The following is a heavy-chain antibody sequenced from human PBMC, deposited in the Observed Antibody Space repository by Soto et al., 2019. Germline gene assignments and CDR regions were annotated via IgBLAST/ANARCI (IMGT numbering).Heavy chain of an antibody. J-gene: IGHJ5*02. CDR2: IYYSGST. Sequence: SETLSLTCTVSGGSISSYYWSWIRQPPGKGLEWIGYIYYSGSTNYNPSLKSRVTISVDTSKNQFSLKLSSVTAVDTAVYYCARLFSPRTNRFDPWGPGTLVTDS. D-gene: IGHD1-1*01. CDR1: GGSISSYY. V-gene: IGHV4-59*08. CDR3: ARLFSPRTNRFDP.